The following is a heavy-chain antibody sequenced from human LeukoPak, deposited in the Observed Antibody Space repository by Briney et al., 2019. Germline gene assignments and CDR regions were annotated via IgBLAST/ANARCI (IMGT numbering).Heavy chain of an antibody. D-gene: IGHD6-19*01. Sequence: GGSLRLSCAASGFTFSSYWMSWVRQAPGKGLEWVANIKQDGSEKYYVDSVKGRFTISRDNAKNSLYLQMNSLRAEDTAVYYCARADPPGIAVAGFFYFDYWGQGTLVTVSS. V-gene: IGHV3-7*01. CDR3: ARADPPGIAVAGFFYFDY. CDR2: IKQDGSEK. J-gene: IGHJ4*02. CDR1: GFTFSSYW.